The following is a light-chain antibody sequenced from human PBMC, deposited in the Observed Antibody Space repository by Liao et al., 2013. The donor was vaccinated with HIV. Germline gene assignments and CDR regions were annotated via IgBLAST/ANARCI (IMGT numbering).Light chain of an antibody. CDR1: SLGRRS. J-gene: IGLJ1*01. CDR3: QAWDSTSTWKV. CDR2: SDS. Sequence: SYVLTQPPSVSVAPGRTATIICGGTSLGRRSVHWYQQRPGQAPVLVIYSDSDRPSGIPDRFSGSNSGTAATLTITRVEAGDEADYYCQAWDSTSTWKVFGTGTKVTVL. V-gene: IGLV3-21*01.